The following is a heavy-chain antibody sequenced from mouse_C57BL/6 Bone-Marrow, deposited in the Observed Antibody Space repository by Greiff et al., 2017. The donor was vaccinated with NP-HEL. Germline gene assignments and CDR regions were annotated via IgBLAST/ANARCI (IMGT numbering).Heavy chain of an antibody. CDR1: GYTFTDYY. Sequence: EVQLQQSGPELVKPGASVKISCKASGYTFTDYYMNWVKQSHGKSLEWIGDINPNNGGTSYNQKFKGKATLTVDKTSSTAYMELRSLTSEDSAVYYCARFYDGYYVDYAMDYWGQGTSVTVSS. CDR2: INPNNGGT. J-gene: IGHJ4*01. V-gene: IGHV1-26*01. CDR3: ARFYDGYYVDYAMDY. D-gene: IGHD2-3*01.